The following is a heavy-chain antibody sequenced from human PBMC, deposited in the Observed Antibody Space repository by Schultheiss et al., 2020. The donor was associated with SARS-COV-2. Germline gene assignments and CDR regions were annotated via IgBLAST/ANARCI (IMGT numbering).Heavy chain of an antibody. D-gene: IGHD5-24*01. J-gene: IGHJ4*02. CDR3: ARDSATISSVAYFDY. CDR1: GFAFSSYW. CDR2: ISIDGSIT. V-gene: IGHV3-74*01. Sequence: GGSLRLSCAASGFAFSSYWMHWVRQAPGKGLVWVSRISIDGSITTYADSVKGRFTISRDNAKNTLHLQMNSLRAEDTAVYYCARDSATISSVAYFDYWGQGMLVTVSS.